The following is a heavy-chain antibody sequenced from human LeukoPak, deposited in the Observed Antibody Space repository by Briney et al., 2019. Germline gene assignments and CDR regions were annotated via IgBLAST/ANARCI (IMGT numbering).Heavy chain of an antibody. J-gene: IGHJ4*02. Sequence: GSSNYNPSLKSRVTMSVDTSKYQFSLKLTSVTAADAAVYYCAGTRYSGSYYTDYWGQGTLVTASS. CDR2: GSS. D-gene: IGHD1-26*01. V-gene: IGHV4-4*07. CDR3: AGTRYSGSYYTDY.